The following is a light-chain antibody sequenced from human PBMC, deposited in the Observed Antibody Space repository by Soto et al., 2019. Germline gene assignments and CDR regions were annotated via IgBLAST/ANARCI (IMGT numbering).Light chain of an antibody. CDR1: SSNIGAGYD. V-gene: IGLV1-40*01. CDR2: GNN. CDR3: QSYDSSLISYV. Sequence: SVLTQPPSVSGAPGQRVTISCTGSSSNIGAGYDVHWYQQLPGTAPKLLIHGNNNRPSGVPDRFSGSKSGTSASLAITGLQAEDEADYYCQSYDSSLISYVFGTGTKVTVL. J-gene: IGLJ1*01.